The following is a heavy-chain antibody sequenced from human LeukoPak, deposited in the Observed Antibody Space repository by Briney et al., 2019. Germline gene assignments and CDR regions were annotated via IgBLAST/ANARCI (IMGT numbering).Heavy chain of an antibody. CDR2: ISGSGTGT. V-gene: IGHV3-23*01. CDR3: AKDRPSQHGSGSYGDN. CDR1: GFTLGNYA. D-gene: IGHD3-10*01. J-gene: IGHJ4*02. Sequence: PGGSLRLSCAASGFTLGNYALSCLRQAPGKGLEWVSAISGSGTGTYYADSVKGLFTISMDNAKNMVHLQMSRLRAEDTAVYYCAKDRPSQHGSGSYGDNWGQGTLVSVSS.